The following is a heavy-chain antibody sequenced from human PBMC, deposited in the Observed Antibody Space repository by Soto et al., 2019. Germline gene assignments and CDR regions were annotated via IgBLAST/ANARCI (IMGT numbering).Heavy chain of an antibody. J-gene: IGHJ6*02. D-gene: IGHD5-12*01. CDR1: GGSVSSGSYY. V-gene: IGHV4-61*01. Sequence: SETLSLTCTVSGGSVSSGSYYWSWILQPPGKGLEWIGYIYYSGITNYNPSLKSRVTISVDTSKNQFSLKLSSVTAADTAVYYCARNSGYGGMDVWGQGTTVTVSS. CDR3: ARNSGYGGMDV. CDR2: IYYSGIT.